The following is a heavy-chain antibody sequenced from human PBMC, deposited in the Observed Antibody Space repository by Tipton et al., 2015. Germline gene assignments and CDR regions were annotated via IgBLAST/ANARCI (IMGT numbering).Heavy chain of an antibody. CDR1: GGSISSYY. CDR3: ARHEDRSTWYRGGLNWFDP. CDR2: IYHSGST. D-gene: IGHD6-13*01. Sequence: TLSLTCVVSGGSISSYYWTWIRQPPGKGLEWIGSIYHSGSTNYNLSLKSRFTTSLDTSKNQFSLKLRSVTAADTAVYYCARHEDRSTWYRGGLNWFDPWGQGTLVTVSS. V-gene: IGHV4-59*08. J-gene: IGHJ5*02.